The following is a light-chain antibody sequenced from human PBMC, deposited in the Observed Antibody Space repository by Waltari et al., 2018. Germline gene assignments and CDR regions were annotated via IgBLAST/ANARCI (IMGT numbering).Light chain of an antibody. CDR2: VNSDGSH. J-gene: IGLJ3*02. CDR1: SGPINNV. CDR3: QSGRHGTWV. V-gene: IGLV4-69*01. Sequence: QLVLTQSPSASASLGASVQLTCTLSSGPINNVIAWLQQRPEKGPRYLMKVNSDGSHNKGDEIPDRFSGSSSGAERYLTISSLQSEDESDYFCQSGRHGTWVFGGGTKLTVL.